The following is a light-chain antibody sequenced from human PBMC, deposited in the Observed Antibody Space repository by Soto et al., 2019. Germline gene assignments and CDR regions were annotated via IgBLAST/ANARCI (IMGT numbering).Light chain of an antibody. J-gene: IGLJ2*01. V-gene: IGLV1-40*01. Sequence: QSVLTQPPSVSGAPGQRVTISCTGSSSNIGAGYDVHWYQQLPGTAPKLLIYGNSNRPPRVPDRFSGSKSGTSASLAITGLQAEDEADYYCQSYDSSLSGSVVFGGWTKRTVL. CDR1: SSNIGAGYD. CDR2: GNS. CDR3: QSYDSSLSGSVV.